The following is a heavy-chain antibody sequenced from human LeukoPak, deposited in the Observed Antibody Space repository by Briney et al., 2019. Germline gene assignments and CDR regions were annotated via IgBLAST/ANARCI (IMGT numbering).Heavy chain of an antibody. CDR2: ISWNSGSI. J-gene: IGHJ4*02. D-gene: IGHD3-22*01. CDR1: GFTFDDYA. V-gene: IGHV3-9*01. CDR3: AKDRDSSGYSPDY. Sequence: GGSLRLSCAASGFTFDDYAMHWVRQAPGEGLGWVSGISWNSGSIGYADSVKGRFTISRDNAKNSLYLQMNSLRAEDTDLYYCAKDRDSSGYSPDYWGQGTLVTVSS.